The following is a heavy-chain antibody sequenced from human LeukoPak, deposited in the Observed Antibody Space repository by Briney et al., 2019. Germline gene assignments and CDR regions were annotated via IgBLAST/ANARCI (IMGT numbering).Heavy chain of an antibody. V-gene: IGHV3-30*18. D-gene: IGHD5-12*01. Sequence: PGRSLRLSCAASGFTFRNYGMHWVRQAPGKGLEWVAVISIDGSEKYYADSVKGRFTISRDNSKNTLYLQMNSLRGDDTAVYYCANPQSRGYDYLDYWGQGTLVTVPS. J-gene: IGHJ4*02. CDR1: GFTFRNYG. CDR3: ANPQSRGYDYLDY. CDR2: ISIDGSEK.